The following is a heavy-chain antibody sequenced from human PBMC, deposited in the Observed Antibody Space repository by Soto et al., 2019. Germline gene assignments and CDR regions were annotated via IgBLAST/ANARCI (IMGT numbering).Heavy chain of an antibody. CDR2: ISYDGSNK. V-gene: IGHV3-30*18. J-gene: IGHJ6*02. CDR3: AKIGVEYYYGMDV. Sequence: GGSLRLSCSASGFTFSSYGMHWVRQAPGKGLEWVAVISYDGSNKYYADSVKGRFTISRDNSKNTLYLQMNSLRAEDTAVYYCAKIGVEYYYGMDVWGQGTTVTVSS. CDR1: GFTFSSYG. D-gene: IGHD3-10*01.